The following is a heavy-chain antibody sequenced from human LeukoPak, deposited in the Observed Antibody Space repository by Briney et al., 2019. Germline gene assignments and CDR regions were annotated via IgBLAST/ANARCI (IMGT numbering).Heavy chain of an antibody. V-gene: IGHV5-51*01. J-gene: IGHJ3*02. Sequence: GESLKISCKASGYRFTTDYIGWVRQMPGKGLEWMGIIYPDDSETNYSPSFQGQVSMSVDKSITTAYLQWSSLMASDTAMYYCARQAYGSHFDAFDIWGQGTMVTVSS. CDR2: IYPDDSET. CDR3: ARQAYGSHFDAFDI. CDR1: GYRFTTDY. D-gene: IGHD3-22*01.